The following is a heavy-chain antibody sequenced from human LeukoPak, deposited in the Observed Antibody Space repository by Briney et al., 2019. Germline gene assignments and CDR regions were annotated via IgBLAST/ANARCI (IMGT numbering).Heavy chain of an antibody. V-gene: IGHV1-18*01. CDR3: ATSPYGDYVAFDI. Sequence: GASVKVSCKASGYTFTSYGISWVRQAPGQGLEWMGWISAYDGNTNYAQKLQGRVTMTTDTSTSAAYMELRSLRSDGTAVYYCATSPYGDYVAFDIWGQGTMVTVSS. J-gene: IGHJ3*02. CDR1: GYTFTSYG. CDR2: ISAYDGNT. D-gene: IGHD4-17*01.